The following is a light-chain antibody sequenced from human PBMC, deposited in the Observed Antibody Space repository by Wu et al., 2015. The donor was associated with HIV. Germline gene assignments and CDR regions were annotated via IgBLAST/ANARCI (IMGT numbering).Light chain of an antibody. CDR3: QQXGGPXT. V-gene: IGKV3-20*01. CDR2: GAS. Sequence: EIVLTQSPDTLSLSPGEGATLSCRASQTIPNNWLAWYQHKPGQAPRLLIYGASSRATGIPDRFSGSVSWTDFTLSITRLEPEDSAVYYCQQXGGPXTFGQGPRWKS. CDR1: QTIPNNW. J-gene: IGKJ1*01.